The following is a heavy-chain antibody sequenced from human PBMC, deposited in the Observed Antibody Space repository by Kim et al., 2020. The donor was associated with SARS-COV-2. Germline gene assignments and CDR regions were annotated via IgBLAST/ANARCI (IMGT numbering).Heavy chain of an antibody. D-gene: IGHD4-17*01. Sequence: YVASVGSRFTVSRDNARSSLYLQMSSLRAEDTAVYYCARIRVTTPYYGMDVWGQGTTVTVSS. J-gene: IGHJ6*02. V-gene: IGHV3-7*01. CDR3: ARIRVTTPYYGMDV.